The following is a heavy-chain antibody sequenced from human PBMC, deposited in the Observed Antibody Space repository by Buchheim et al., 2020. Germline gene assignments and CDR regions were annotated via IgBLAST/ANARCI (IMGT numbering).Heavy chain of an antibody. D-gene: IGHD6-6*01. Sequence: QVQLVESGGGVVQPGRSLRLSCAASGFTFSSYGMHWVRQAPGKGLEWVAVISYDGSNKYYADSVKGRFTISSDNSKNTLYLQMNSLRAEDTAVYYCAKDLTPYSSSQGSGNWFDPWGQGTL. CDR2: ISYDGSNK. J-gene: IGHJ5*02. V-gene: IGHV3-30*18. CDR1: GFTFSSYG. CDR3: AKDLTPYSSSQGSGNWFDP.